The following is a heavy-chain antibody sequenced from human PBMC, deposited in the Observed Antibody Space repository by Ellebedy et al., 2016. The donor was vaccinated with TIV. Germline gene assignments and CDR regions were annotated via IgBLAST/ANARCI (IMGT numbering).Heavy chain of an antibody. V-gene: IGHV1-2*02. J-gene: IGHJ4*02. Sequence: ASVKVSCKASGYTLTDDYVHWVRQAPGQGLEWMGCIDPRSGGTEYEQKFRGRVTMTSDSFLNTSYMQPTRLGSDDTAVYYCARLSGSPRGYWGQGTLVTVSS. CDR3: ARLSGSPRGY. CDR1: GYTLTDDY. CDR2: IDPRSGGT. D-gene: IGHD3-10*01.